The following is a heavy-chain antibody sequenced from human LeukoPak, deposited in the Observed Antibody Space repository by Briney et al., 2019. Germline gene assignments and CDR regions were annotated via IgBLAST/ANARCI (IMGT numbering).Heavy chain of an antibody. CDR1: GGSLRGYY. J-gene: IGHJ4*02. CDR2: IFYTGSS. CDR3: VRQPYSSGAYYFDY. D-gene: IGHD3-22*01. Sequence: SETLSLTCIVSGGSLRGYYWSWIRQPPGKGLEWIGYIFYTGSSKYNPSLKSRVTMSVDTSKNQFSLNLSSVTAADTAVYYCVRQPYSSGAYYFDYWGQGTLVTVSS. V-gene: IGHV4-59*08.